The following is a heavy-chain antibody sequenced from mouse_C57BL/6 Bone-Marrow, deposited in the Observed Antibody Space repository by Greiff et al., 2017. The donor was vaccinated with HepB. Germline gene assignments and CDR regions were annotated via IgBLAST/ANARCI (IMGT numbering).Heavy chain of an antibody. CDR2: IDPSDSYT. CDR1: GYTFTSYW. Sequence: VQLQQPGAELVKPGASVKLSCKASGYTFTSYWMQWVKQRPGQGLEWIGEIDPSDSYTNYNQKFKGKATLTVDTSSSTAYMQLSSLTSEDSAVYYCARLRREGDWGQGTTLTVSS. CDR3: ARLRREGD. D-gene: IGHD2-4*01. V-gene: IGHV1-50*01. J-gene: IGHJ2*01.